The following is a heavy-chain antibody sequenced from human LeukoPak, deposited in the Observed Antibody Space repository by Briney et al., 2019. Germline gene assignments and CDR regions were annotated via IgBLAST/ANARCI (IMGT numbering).Heavy chain of an antibody. J-gene: IGHJ3*02. CDR2: ISGSNGNT. Sequence: GASVKVSCKASGYTFTRYGMSWVRQAPGQGLEWMGWISGSNGNTNYAQKLQGRVTMTTDTSTSTAYMELRSLKSDDTAVYYCASLKNYYDSSGYLVTDAFDIWGQGTMVTVSS. CDR3: ASLKNYYDSSGYLVTDAFDI. V-gene: IGHV1-18*01. CDR1: GYTFTRYG. D-gene: IGHD3-22*01.